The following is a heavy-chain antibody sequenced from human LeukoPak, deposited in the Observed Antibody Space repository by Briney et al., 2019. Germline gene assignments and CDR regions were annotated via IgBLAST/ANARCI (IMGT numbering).Heavy chain of an antibody. J-gene: IGHJ5*02. Sequence: GRSLRLSCAASGFTFSSYGMHWVRQAPGKGLEWVAVISYDGSNKYYADSVKGRFTISRDNSKNTLYLQMNSLRAEDTAVYYCAKYGYSSSWRWFDPWGQGTLVTVSS. CDR3: AKYGYSSSWRWFDP. D-gene: IGHD6-13*01. V-gene: IGHV3-30*18. CDR2: ISYDGSNK. CDR1: GFTFSSYG.